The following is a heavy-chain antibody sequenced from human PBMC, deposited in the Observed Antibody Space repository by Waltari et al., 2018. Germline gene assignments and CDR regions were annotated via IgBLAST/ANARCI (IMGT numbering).Heavy chain of an antibody. CDR1: GGSISSGSYY. D-gene: IGHD4-17*01. CDR2: IYTRGRT. Sequence: QVQLQESGPGLVKPSQTLSLTCTVSGGSISSGSYYWSWIRQPAGKGLEWIGYIYTRGRTNYNPSLKSRVTRSVDTSKNQFSLKLSSVTAADTAVYYCARGYSTVTTENWFDPWGQGTLVTVSS. V-gene: IGHV4-61*09. J-gene: IGHJ5*02. CDR3: ARGYSTVTTENWFDP.